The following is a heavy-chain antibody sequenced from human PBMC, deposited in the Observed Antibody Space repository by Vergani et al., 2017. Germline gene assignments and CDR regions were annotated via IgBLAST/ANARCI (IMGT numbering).Heavy chain of an antibody. V-gene: IGHV1-3*01. J-gene: IGHJ6*03. CDR2: INAGNGNT. Sequence: QVQLVQSGAEVEKPGASVKVSCKASGYTFTSYALHWVRQAPGQRLEWMGWINAGNGNTKYSQKFQGRVTITRDTSASTAYMELSSLRSEDTAVYYCARTLWCGERDYYYMDVWGKGTTVTVSS. CDR1: GYTFTSYA. CDR3: ARTLWCGERDYYYMDV. D-gene: IGHD3-10*01.